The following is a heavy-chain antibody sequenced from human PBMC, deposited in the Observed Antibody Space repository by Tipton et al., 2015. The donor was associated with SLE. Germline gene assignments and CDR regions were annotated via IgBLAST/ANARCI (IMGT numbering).Heavy chain of an antibody. CDR1: GDSLRTREYS. Sequence: GLVKPSETLSLTCYVSGDSLRTREYSWGWIRQPPGKGLEWIGHVFYNGETNYNPSLKGRVTISLDTSMKQFSLNLMSVTSADTAVYYCASLRFYGDYDLGRWGQGALVTVSS. D-gene: IGHD4-17*01. CDR2: VFYNGET. J-gene: IGHJ4*02. V-gene: IGHV4-61*08. CDR3: ASLRFYGDYDLGR.